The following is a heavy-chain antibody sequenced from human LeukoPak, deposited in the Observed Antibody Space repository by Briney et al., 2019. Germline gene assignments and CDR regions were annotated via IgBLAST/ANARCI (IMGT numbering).Heavy chain of an antibody. V-gene: IGHV3-48*01. J-gene: IGHJ4*02. D-gene: IGHD2-15*01. CDR1: GFAFSSYS. CDR2: ISSSSSTI. CDR3: ARSNVGGIVVVVAANDY. Sequence: GSLRLSCAASGFAFSSYSMNWVRQAPGKGLEWVSYISSSSSTIYYADSVKGRFTISRDNAKNSLYLQMNSLRAEDMAVYYCARSNVGGIVVVVAANDYWGQGTLVTVSS.